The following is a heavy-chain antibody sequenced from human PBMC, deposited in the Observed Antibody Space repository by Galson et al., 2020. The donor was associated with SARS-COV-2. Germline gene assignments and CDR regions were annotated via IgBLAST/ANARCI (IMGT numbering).Heavy chain of an antibody. CDR2: INPKSGGT. CDR3: ARLRYYDVLTGDIVDG. J-gene: IGHJ6*02. Sequence: ASVKVSCKASGYTFTDYYIHWVRQAPGQGLEWMGWINPKSGGTNYAQKFEGRVTMTRDTSITTAYMELSRLRADETSVYYCARLRYYDVLTGDIVDGGGQGTIVTVSS. CDR1: GYTFTDYY. D-gene: IGHD3-9*01. V-gene: IGHV1-2*02.